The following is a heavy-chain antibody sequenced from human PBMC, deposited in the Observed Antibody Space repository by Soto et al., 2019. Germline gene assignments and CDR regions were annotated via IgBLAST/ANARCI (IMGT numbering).Heavy chain of an antibody. Sequence: QVQLVQSGAEVKKPGSSVKVSCKASGGTFSTYAISWVRQAPGQGLEWMGGIIPIFGTANYAQKFQGRVTFAADESTNTAYRELSSLRAEDTAVYYCARALRYSNYYYYHYGMDVWGQGTTVTVSS. V-gene: IGHV1-69*12. J-gene: IGHJ6*02. CDR1: GGTFSTYA. CDR3: ARALRYSNYYYYHYGMDV. CDR2: IIPIFGTA. D-gene: IGHD4-4*01.